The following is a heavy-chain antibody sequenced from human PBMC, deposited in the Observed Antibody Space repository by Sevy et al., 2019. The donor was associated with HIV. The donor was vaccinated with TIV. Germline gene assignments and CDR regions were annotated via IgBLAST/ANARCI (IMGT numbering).Heavy chain of an antibody. CDR2: IKSKIDGEAT. Sequence: GGSLRLSCAVSGFTFSNAWMNWVRQAPGTGLQWVGLIKSKIDGEATDYVAPVKGRFTISRDDSTNTLYLQMNSLKTEDTGVYYCATAPGYYDSAPFDYWGPGTLVTVSS. J-gene: IGHJ4*02. V-gene: IGHV3-15*01. CDR1: GFTFSNAW. D-gene: IGHD3-22*01. CDR3: ATAPGYYDSAPFDY.